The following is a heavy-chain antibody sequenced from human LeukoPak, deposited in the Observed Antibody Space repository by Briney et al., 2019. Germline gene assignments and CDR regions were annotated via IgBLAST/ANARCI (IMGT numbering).Heavy chain of an antibody. CDR3: AEGRTWFGDYYFDY. D-gene: IGHD3-10*01. CDR2: ISWNSGSI. Sequence: GGSLRLSCAASGFTFDDYAMHWVRQAPGKGLEWASGISWNSGSIGYADSVKGRFTISRDNAKNSLYLQMNSLRAEDTAVYYCAEGRTWFGDYYFDYWGQGTLVTVSS. CDR1: GFTFDDYA. J-gene: IGHJ4*02. V-gene: IGHV3-9*01.